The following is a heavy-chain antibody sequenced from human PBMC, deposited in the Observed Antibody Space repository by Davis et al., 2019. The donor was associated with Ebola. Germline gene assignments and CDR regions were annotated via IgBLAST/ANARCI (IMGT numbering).Heavy chain of an antibody. Sequence: GESLKISCAASGFSVSSYWMHWVRQVPGKGLVWVSRMNEDGSRIDYVDSVRGRFTVSRDNAKNSLYLQMNSLRAEDTAVYYCARDKRSSWYGGMDVWGQGTTVTVSS. CDR1: GFSVSSYW. D-gene: IGHD6-19*01. CDR2: MNEDGSRI. CDR3: ARDKRSSWYGGMDV. J-gene: IGHJ6*02. V-gene: IGHV3-74*01.